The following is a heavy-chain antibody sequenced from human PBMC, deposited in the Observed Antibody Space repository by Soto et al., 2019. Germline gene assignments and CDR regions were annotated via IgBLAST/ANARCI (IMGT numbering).Heavy chain of an antibody. CDR3: TRDRDVVQVPDI. Sequence: VQLVESGGGLVQPGRSLRLSCTVSGFTFGDYAVSWFRQAPGKGLEWVSFIRSKGKGGTTEYAASVKGRFTISRDDSKRIAYLQMNSLKTDDTAVYYCTRDRDVVQVPDIWGQGTRVTVSS. CDR2: IRSKGKGGTT. V-gene: IGHV3-49*03. D-gene: IGHD3-10*02. J-gene: IGHJ3*02. CDR1: GFTFGDYA.